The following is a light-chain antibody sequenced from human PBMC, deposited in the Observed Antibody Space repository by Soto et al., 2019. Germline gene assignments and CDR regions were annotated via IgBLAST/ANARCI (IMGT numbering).Light chain of an antibody. J-gene: IGKJ1*01. CDR2: KAA. Sequence: DIQMTQSPSTLSTSVGDRVAITCRASDNIAPWVAWYQQKPGKAPKLLIYKAANLADEVPSRFAGSGSGTDFTLTITRLQPDDFATYYCQHYNSFSTTFGQATKVEV. V-gene: IGKV1-5*03. CDR1: DNIAPW. CDR3: QHYNSFSTT.